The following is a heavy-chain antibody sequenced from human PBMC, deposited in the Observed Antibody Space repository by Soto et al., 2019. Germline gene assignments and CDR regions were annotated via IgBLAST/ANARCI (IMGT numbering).Heavy chain of an antibody. D-gene: IGHD5-12*01. J-gene: IGHJ6*02. Sequence: PGESLKISCKGSGYALTNYCITWVRQMPGKGLEWMGGIDLSDSHTNYSPSFQGHVTISVDKSINTAFLQWNSLKASDTAMYYCARHGSYEGYIGYDGHYYYAMDVWGQGTTVTVAS. CDR1: GYALTNYC. CDR3: ARHGSYEGYIGYDGHYYYAMDV. V-gene: IGHV5-10-1*01. CDR2: IDLSDSHT.